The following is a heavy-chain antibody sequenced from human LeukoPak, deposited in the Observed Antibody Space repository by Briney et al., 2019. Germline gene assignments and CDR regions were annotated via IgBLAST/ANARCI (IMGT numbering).Heavy chain of an antibody. CDR3: ARDLSQGVVTYDY. CDR2: IYHSGST. Sequence: SETLSLTCTVSGGSISSSSYYWGWIRQPPGKGLEWIGSIYHSGSTYYNPSLKSRVTISVDTSKNQFSLKLSSVTAADTAVYYCARDLSQGVVTYDYWGQGTLVTVSS. J-gene: IGHJ4*02. D-gene: IGHD3-22*01. V-gene: IGHV4-39*07. CDR1: GGSISSSSYY.